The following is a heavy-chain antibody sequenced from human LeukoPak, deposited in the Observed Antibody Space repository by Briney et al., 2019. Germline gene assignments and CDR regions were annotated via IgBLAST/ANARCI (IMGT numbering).Heavy chain of an antibody. CDR3: ARDPGSGSYTYYFDY. D-gene: IGHD1-26*01. Sequence: GGSLRLSCAASGFNFSSYSMNWVRQAPGKGLEWVSSISSSSSYIYYADSVKGRFTISRDNAKNSLYLQMNSLRAEDTAVYYCARDPGSGSYTYYFDYWGQGTLVTVSS. J-gene: IGHJ4*02. CDR1: GFNFSSYS. CDR2: ISSSSSYI. V-gene: IGHV3-21*01.